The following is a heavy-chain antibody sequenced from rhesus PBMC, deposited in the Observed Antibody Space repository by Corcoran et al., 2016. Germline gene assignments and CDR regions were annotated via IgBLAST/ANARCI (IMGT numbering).Heavy chain of an antibody. CDR1: GSSTSSSGTG. CDR3: TRVSVWAYSGSGSYFDY. Sequence: QVSLKESVPVLVKATETLTLTCTFSGSSTSSSGTGVGWYRQPSGKALEWLASSYWNDSKDYSTSLKSRLADSKDTSKHQVVLTMTNMDPGETATYYCTRVSVWAYSGSGSYFDYGGQGVLVTVSS. D-gene: IGHD6-25*01. V-gene: IGHV2-95*01. CDR2: SYWNDSK. J-gene: IGHJ4*01.